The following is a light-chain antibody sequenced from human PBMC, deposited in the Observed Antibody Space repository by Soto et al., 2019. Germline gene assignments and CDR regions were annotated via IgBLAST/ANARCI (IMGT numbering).Light chain of an antibody. CDR3: QVWDSSSDHYV. V-gene: IGLV3-21*02. CDR1: NIGSKS. Sequence: SYELNQPPSVSVAPGRTAPITCEGNNIGSKSVHRYHQKPGQAPVLVVYDDDDRPSGIPERISGSNSGNTATLTISRVEAGDEDDYYCQVWDSSSDHYVFGTGTKDTVL. J-gene: IGLJ1*01. CDR2: DDD.